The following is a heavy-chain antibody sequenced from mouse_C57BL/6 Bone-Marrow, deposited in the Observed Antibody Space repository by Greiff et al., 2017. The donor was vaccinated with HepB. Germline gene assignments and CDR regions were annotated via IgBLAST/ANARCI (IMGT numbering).Heavy chain of an antibody. CDR3: ARDDRSSPFAY. V-gene: IGHV5-16*01. Sequence: VQLKESEGGLVQPGSSMKLSCTASGFTFSDYYMAWVRQVPEKGLEWVANINYDGSSTYYLDSLKSRFIISRDNAKNILYLQMSSLKSEDTATYYCARDDRSSPFAYWGQGTLVTVSA. D-gene: IGHD1-1*01. CDR1: GFTFSDYY. J-gene: IGHJ3*01. CDR2: INYDGSST.